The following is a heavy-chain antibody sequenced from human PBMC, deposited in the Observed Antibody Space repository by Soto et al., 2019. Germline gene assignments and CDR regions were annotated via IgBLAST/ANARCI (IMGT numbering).Heavy chain of an antibody. CDR1: GYTFTSYD. D-gene: IGHD2-2*01. J-gene: IGHJ3*02. V-gene: IGHV1-8*01. CDR3: PRRKLYHHHYCICNRGYGHDAFDI. Sequence: ASVKVSCKASGYTFTSYDINWVRQSTGQGLEWMGWMNPNSGNTGYAQKFQGRVTMTRNTSISTAYMELTSLRSEATPVYYCPRRKLYHHHYCICNRGYGHDAFDIWGQVKMVTVSS. CDR2: MNPNSGNT.